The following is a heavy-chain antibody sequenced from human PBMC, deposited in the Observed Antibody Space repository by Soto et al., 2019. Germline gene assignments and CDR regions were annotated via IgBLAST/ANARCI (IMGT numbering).Heavy chain of an antibody. CDR1: DDSISSSTYY. J-gene: IGHJ4*02. V-gene: IGHV4-39*01. CDR3: ARRPSSGYAYYFDY. CDR2: IFYTGST. D-gene: IGHD3-22*01. Sequence: ASETLSLTCSVSDDSISSSTYYWGWIRQPPGKGLEWLGYIFYTGSTYKNPSLKSRVTISADSSKNQFSVNLTSVTATDTAVYYCARRPSSGYAYYFDYWGQGILVTVYS.